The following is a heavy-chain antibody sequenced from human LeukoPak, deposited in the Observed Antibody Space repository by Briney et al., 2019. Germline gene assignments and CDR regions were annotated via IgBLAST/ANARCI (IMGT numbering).Heavy chain of an antibody. CDR1: GFTFDDYA. CDR2: ISWDGGST. V-gene: IGHV3-43*01. D-gene: IGHD3-10*01. J-gene: IGHJ4*02. CDR3: GKDAKYYYNSDSLDY. Sequence: PGGSLRLSCAASGFTFDDYAMYWVRQAPGKGLEWVSLISWDGGSTYYADSVKGRFTISRDNSKNSLFLQMNSLRTEDTALYYCGKDAKYYYNSDSLDYWGQGTLVTVSS.